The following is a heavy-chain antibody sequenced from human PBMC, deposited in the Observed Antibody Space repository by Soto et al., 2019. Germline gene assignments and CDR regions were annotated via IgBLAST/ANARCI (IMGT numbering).Heavy chain of an antibody. Sequence: EAQLLESGGGLVQPGGSLRLSCAASDFTFNNYVMNWVRQAPGKGLEWVTGISGSGTSTYFADSVKGRFTISRDNSKNTLFLQMNNLRVEDTAIYYCANRPLYYNFDVWGQGTTVTVS. V-gene: IGHV3-23*01. CDR1: DFTFNNYV. CDR3: ANRPLYYNFDV. CDR2: ISGSGTST. J-gene: IGHJ6*02.